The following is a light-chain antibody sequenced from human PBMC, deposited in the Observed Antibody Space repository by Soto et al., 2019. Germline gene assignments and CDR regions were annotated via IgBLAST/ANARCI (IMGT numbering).Light chain of an antibody. CDR1: SSDVGSYNL. CDR3: CSYAGSSFYV. Sequence: QSALAQPASVSGSPGQSITISCTGTSSDVGSYNLVSWYQQHPGKAPKVMIYEGSKRPSGVSNRFSGSKSGNTASLTISGLQAEDEADYYCCSYAGSSFYVFGTRTKVTVL. CDR2: EGS. V-gene: IGLV2-23*01. J-gene: IGLJ1*01.